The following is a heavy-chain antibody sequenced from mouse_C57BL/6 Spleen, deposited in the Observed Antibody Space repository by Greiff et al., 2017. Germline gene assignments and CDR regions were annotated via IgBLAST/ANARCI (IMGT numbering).Heavy chain of an antibody. J-gene: IGHJ4*01. V-gene: IGHV1-72*01. CDR2: IDPNSGGT. Sequence: QVQLQQPGAELVKPGASVKLSCKASGYTFTSYWMHWVKQRPGRGLEWIGRIDPNSGGTKYNEKFKSKATLTVDKSSSTAYMQLSRLASEDSAVYCCAGDPRNGYGAMDYWGQGTSVTVSS. CDR3: AGDPRNGYGAMDY. CDR1: GYTFTSYW. D-gene: IGHD2-14*01.